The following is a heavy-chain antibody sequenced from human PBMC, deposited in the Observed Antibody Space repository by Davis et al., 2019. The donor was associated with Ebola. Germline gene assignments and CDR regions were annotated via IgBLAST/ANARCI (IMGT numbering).Heavy chain of an antibody. CDR2: IWYDGSNK. CDR3: AKGTTMVQGAFLNY. J-gene: IGHJ4*02. D-gene: IGHD3-10*01. CDR1: RFKFDDYA. Sequence: GGSLRLSCAASRFKFDDYAMHWVRQRPGKGLEWVAVIWYDGSNKYYADSVKGRFTISRDNSKNTLYLQMNSLRAEDTAVYYCAKGTTMVQGAFLNYWGQGTLVTVSS. V-gene: IGHV3-33*06.